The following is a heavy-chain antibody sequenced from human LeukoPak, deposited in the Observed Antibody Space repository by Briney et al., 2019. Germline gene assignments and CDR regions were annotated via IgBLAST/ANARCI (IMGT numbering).Heavy chain of an antibody. J-gene: IGHJ4*02. CDR3: ASEADY. V-gene: IGHV4-34*01. Sequence: SETLSLTCAVYGGSFSGHYWSWIRQPPGKGLEWIGEINHSGSTNYNPSLKSRVTISVGKSKNQFSLKLSSVTAADTAVYYCASEADYWGQGTLVTVSS. CDR2: INHSGST. CDR1: GGSFSGHY.